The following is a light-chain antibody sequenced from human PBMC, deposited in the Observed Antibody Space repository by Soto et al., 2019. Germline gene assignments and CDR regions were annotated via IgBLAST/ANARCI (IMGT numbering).Light chain of an antibody. CDR2: KAS. Sequence: SAGTRSPSVFNTVSINFRASQTIINWLAWYQQKPGKAPKLLIYKASTLEGEVPSRFSGSGSETEFTLTINSLQPDDSATYYCQQYHTSPWTFGEGTKVDI. CDR1: QTIINW. V-gene: IGKV1-5*03. CDR3: QQYHTSPWT. J-gene: IGKJ1*01.